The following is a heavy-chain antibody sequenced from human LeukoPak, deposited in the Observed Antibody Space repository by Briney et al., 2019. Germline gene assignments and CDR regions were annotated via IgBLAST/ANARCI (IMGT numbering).Heavy chain of an antibody. CDR3: AKGGHCSCFDP. V-gene: IGHV3-23*01. CDR2: ISGFGENT. CDR1: GFTFISSA. Sequence: GGSLRLSCAASGFTFISSAMSWVRQAPGKGLEWVSTISGFGENTYYADSVKGRFTISRDNFKSALFLQMNSLRAEDTAVYYCAKGGHCSCFDPWGQGTLVIVSS. J-gene: IGHJ5*02. D-gene: IGHD2-15*01.